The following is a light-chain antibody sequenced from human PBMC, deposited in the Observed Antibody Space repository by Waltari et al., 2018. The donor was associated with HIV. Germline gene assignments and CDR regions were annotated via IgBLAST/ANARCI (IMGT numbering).Light chain of an antibody. V-gene: IGLV1-47*01. CDR3: ATWDDSLSGSV. CDR1: SSNIGSNY. Sequence: QSVLTQPPSPSGTPGQRVTISCSGSSSNIGSNYVYWYQHLPGTAPKLLIYRNNQRPSGVPDRFSGSKSGTSASLAISGLRSEDEADYYCATWDDSLSGSVFGGGTKLTVL. CDR2: RNN. J-gene: IGLJ2*01.